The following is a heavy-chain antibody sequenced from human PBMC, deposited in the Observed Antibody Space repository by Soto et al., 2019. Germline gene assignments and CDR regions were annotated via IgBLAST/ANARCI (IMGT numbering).Heavy chain of an antibody. CDR3: AKELWDDYVGGSYRSHYYYYYGMDG. CDR1: GFTFSSYA. J-gene: IGHJ6*02. D-gene: IGHD3-16*02. CDR2: ISGSGGST. V-gene: IGHV3-23*01. Sequence: GGSLRLSCAASGFTFSSYAMSLVRQAPGKGLECVSVISGSGGSTYYADSVKGRFTISRDNSKNTLYLQMNSLRAEDTAVYYCAKELWDDYVGGSYRSHYYYYYGMDGWGQGTTVTVSS.